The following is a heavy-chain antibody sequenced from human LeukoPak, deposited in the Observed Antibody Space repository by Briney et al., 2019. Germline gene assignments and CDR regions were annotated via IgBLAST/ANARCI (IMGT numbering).Heavy chain of an antibody. CDR1: GGTFSSYA. V-gene: IGHV1-69*05. Sequence: SVKVSCKASGGTFSSYAISWVRQAPGQGLEWMGGIIPIFGTANYAQKFQGRVTITTDESTSTAYMELSSLRSEDTAVYYCARIGTGTTWNYFDYWGQGTLVTVS. J-gene: IGHJ4*02. CDR3: ARIGTGTTWNYFDY. CDR2: IIPIFGTA. D-gene: IGHD1-1*01.